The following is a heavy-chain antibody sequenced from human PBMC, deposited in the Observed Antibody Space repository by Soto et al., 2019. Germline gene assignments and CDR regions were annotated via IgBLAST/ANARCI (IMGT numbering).Heavy chain of an antibody. CDR3: AKDRYFDWLSFPYTGMDV. CDR1: GFTVSNNY. CDR2: IYSDGGT. D-gene: IGHD3-9*01. V-gene: IGHV3-53*05. J-gene: IGHJ6*02. Sequence: GGSLRLSCAASGFTVSNNYLSWVRQAPGKGLQWVSLIYSDGGTDYAESVKGRFTISRDNSKNTLYLQMNSLRAEDTAVYYCAKDRYFDWLSFPYTGMDVWGQGTTVTVSS.